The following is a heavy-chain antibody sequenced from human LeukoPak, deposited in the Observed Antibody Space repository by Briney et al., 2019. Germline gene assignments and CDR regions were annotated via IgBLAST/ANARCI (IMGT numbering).Heavy chain of an antibody. Sequence: GESLKISCKGSGYNFTNYWIAWVRQMPGKGPEWMGVIYLGGSDTTYSPSFQGQVTISADRSISTAYLQWSGLKASDTAVHYCARPHCSAANCYLYYFDYWGQGTLVTVSS. D-gene: IGHD2-15*01. V-gene: IGHV5-51*01. CDR1: GYNFTNYW. J-gene: IGHJ4*02. CDR3: ARPHCSAANCYLYYFDY. CDR2: IYLGGSDT.